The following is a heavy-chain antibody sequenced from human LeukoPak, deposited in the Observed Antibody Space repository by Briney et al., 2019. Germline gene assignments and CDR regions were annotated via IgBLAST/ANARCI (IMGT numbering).Heavy chain of an antibody. J-gene: IGHJ4*02. CDR2: IYPADSDT. D-gene: IGHD4-23*01. CDR3: ARAYGGRFDY. Sequence: GESLKISCEGSGYSFTTSWIGWVRQMPGKGLEWMGIIYPADSDTKYSPSSQGQVIISADKSISTAYLQWSSLKASDTAMYYCARAYGGRFDYWGQGTLVTVSS. V-gene: IGHV5-51*01. CDR1: GYSFTTSW.